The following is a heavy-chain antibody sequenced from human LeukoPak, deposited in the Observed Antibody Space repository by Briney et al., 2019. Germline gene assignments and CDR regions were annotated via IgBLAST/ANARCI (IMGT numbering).Heavy chain of an antibody. CDR2: ITGSGGNT. CDR1: GFIVSNNY. V-gene: IGHV3-23*01. CDR3: AKAASSSWPSYYYGMDV. J-gene: IGHJ6*02. Sequence: TGGSLRLPCVASGFIVSNNYMSWVRQAPGMGLEWVSVITGSGGNTYYADSVKGRFTISKDNSKNTVYLQMSSLRVDDTAVYYCAKAASSSWPSYYYGMDVWGQGTTVTVSS. D-gene: IGHD6-13*01.